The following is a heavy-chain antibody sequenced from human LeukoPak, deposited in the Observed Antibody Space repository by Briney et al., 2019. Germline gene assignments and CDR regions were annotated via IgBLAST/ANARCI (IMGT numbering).Heavy chain of an antibody. V-gene: IGHV1-69*13. Sequence: EASVKVSYKASGGTFSSYAISWVRQAPGQGLEWMGGIIPIFGTANYAQKFQGRVTITAGESTSTAYMELSSLRSEDTAVYYCARGPIGRLLDYWGQGTLVTVSS. CDR3: ARGPIGRLLDY. D-gene: IGHD1-26*01. CDR2: IIPIFGTA. CDR1: GGTFSSYA. J-gene: IGHJ4*02.